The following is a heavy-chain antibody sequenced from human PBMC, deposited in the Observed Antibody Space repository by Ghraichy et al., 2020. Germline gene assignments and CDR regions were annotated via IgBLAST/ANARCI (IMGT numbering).Heavy chain of an antibody. CDR2: IYYSGIT. J-gene: IGHJ6*01. Sequence: SETLSLTCTVSGGSISSSSYYWGWIRQPPGKGLEWIGSIYYSGITYYNPSLKSRVTISVDTSKNQLSLKLSSVTAADTAVYYCARQRSIVVVPAISRYYGMYVWPRGTTATFSS. CDR3: ARQRSIVVVPAISRYYGMYV. D-gene: IGHD2-2*01. V-gene: IGHV4-39*01. CDR1: GGSISSSSYY.